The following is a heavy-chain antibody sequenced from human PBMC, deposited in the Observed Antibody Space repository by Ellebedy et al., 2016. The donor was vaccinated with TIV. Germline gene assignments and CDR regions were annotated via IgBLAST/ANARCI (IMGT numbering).Heavy chain of an antibody. D-gene: IGHD3-3*01. CDR1: GYTFTKYG. CDR3: ARDEDFDFWSGHY. CDR2: ISVYNDNT. V-gene: IGHV1-18*01. Sequence: ASVQVSCKASGYTFTKYGISWVRQAPGQGLEWMGWISVYNDNTNYAQKFQGRVTITTDTSTNTAYMELTRLRSDDTAVYYCARDEDFDFWSGHYWGQGTLVTVSS. J-gene: IGHJ4*02.